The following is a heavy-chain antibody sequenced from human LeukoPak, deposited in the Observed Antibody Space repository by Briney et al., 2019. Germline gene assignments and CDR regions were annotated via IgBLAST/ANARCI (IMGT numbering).Heavy chain of an antibody. Sequence: GASVKVSCKASGYTFTDYYMHWVRQAPGQGLEWMGWINPNRGGTNYAQKFQGRVTMTRDTSISTVYMDLSRLRSDDTAVYYCARDPSHYYYLDVWGKGTTVTVSS. V-gene: IGHV1-2*02. CDR3: ARDPSHYYYLDV. CDR2: INPNRGGT. J-gene: IGHJ6*03. CDR1: GYTFTDYY.